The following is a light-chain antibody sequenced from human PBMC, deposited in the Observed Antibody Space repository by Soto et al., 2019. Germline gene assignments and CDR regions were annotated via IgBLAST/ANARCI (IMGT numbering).Light chain of an antibody. J-gene: IGLJ1*01. CDR3: SSYADSTTLYV. CDR1: SSDVGSYNR. Sequence: QSALTQPASVSGSPGQSITISCTGTSSDVGSYNRVSWYQQTPGIAPKLIIYEVSHRPSGVSIRFSGSKSGNTASLTISGLQAEDEADYYCSSYADSTTLYVFGTGTKLTVL. CDR2: EVS. V-gene: IGLV2-14*01.